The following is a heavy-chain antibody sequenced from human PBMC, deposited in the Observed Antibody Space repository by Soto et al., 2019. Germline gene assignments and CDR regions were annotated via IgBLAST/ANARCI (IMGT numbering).Heavy chain of an antibody. CDR1: EYTFTSYD. V-gene: IGHV1-8*01. CDR3: ARGPYSGGWYGYYFEY. D-gene: IGHD6-13*01. J-gene: IGHJ4*02. Sequence: QVQLVQSGAEVKKPGASVKVSCKASEYTFTSYDINWVRQATGQGLEWMGWMNPNSGNTGYAQKFQGRVTMTRNTSINPAYMELSSLRSEDTAVYYCARGPYSGGWYGYYFEYWGQGTLVTVSS. CDR2: MNPNSGNT.